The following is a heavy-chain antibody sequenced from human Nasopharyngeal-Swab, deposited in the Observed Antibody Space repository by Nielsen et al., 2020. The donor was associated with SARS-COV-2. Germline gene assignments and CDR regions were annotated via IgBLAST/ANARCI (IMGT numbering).Heavy chain of an antibody. D-gene: IGHD3-22*01. V-gene: IGHV4-4*02. CDR3: ASPQGSSGHYYMDV. J-gene: IGHJ6*03. CDR2: IYHSGST. Sequence: WIRQPPGKGLEWIGEIYHSGSTNYNPSLKSRVTISVVKSKNQFSLKLSSVTAADTAVYYCASPQGSSGHYYMDVWGKGTTVTVSS.